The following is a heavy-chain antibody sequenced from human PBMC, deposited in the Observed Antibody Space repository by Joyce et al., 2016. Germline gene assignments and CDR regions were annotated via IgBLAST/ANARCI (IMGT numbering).Heavy chain of an antibody. Sequence: QVQLVESGGGVVQPGRSLRLSCASSGFSFSRYGMYWVRQAPGKGLEWVAVVWYDGTYKYYTDSVKGRFTIPRENSKNTMYLQMNSLRAEDTAVYYCARDNSYYYDTRALNYWGQGTMVAVTS. CDR1: GFSFSRYG. V-gene: IGHV3-33*01. J-gene: IGHJ4*02. CDR3: ARDNSYYYDTRALNY. CDR2: VWYDGTYK. D-gene: IGHD3-22*01.